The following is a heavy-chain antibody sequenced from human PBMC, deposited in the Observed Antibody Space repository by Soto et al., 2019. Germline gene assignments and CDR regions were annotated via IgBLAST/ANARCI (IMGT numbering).Heavy chain of an antibody. CDR3: ARLSYGDHFDY. V-gene: IGHV4-59*08. Sequence: PSETLSLTCTVSGASIRSDDWSWIRQPPGKGLEFIGYIYYSGSTNYNPSLKSRVTISVDTSKNQFSLKLSSVTAADMAVYYCARLSYGDHFDYWGQGALVTVSS. J-gene: IGHJ4*02. D-gene: IGHD4-17*01. CDR2: IYYSGST. CDR1: GASIRSDD.